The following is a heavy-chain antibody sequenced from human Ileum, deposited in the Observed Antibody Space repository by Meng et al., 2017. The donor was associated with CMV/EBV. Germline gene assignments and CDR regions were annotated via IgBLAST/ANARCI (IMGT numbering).Heavy chain of an antibody. Sequence: QVYLPQWGAGLLKPPETLTLTCAVYGESFSHYYWTWIRQSPGKGLEWIGEIYRDGTTNYDPSLKSRVSISEDTSKNQFSLKLTSVTAADTAVYYCARSTKADCWEVLTYWGQGTLVTVSS. CDR3: ARSTKADCWEVLTY. CDR2: IYRDGTT. V-gene: IGHV4-34*01. J-gene: IGHJ4*02. D-gene: IGHD2-21*02. CDR1: GESFSHYY.